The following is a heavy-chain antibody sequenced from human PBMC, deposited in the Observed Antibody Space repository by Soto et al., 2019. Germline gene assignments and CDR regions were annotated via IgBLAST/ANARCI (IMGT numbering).Heavy chain of an antibody. D-gene: IGHD3-22*01. CDR2: ISSSSYI. V-gene: IGHV3-21*01. CDR1: GFTFSSYS. J-gene: IGHJ3*02. Sequence: GGSLRLSCAASGFTFSSYSMNWVRQAPGKGLEWVSSISSSSYIYYADSVKGRFTISRDNAKNSLYLQMNSLRAEDTAVYYCARDQRYYYDSSGYYAFDIWGQGTMVTV. CDR3: ARDQRYYYDSSGYYAFDI.